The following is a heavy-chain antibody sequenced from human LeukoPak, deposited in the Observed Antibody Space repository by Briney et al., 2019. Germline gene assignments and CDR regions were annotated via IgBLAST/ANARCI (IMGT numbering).Heavy chain of an antibody. J-gene: IGHJ4*02. D-gene: IGHD5-24*01. CDR3: AKVLMAARRYFDY. V-gene: IGHV3-23*01. Sequence: PGGSLRLSCAASGFTFGSYAMSWVRQAPGKGLEWVSAISGSGGSTYYADSVKGRFTISRDNSKNTLYLQMNSLRAEDTAVYYWAKVLMAARRYFDYWGQGTLVTVSS. CDR1: GFTFGSYA. CDR2: ISGSGGST.